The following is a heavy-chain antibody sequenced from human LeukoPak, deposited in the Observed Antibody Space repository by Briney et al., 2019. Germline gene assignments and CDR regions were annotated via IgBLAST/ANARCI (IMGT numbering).Heavy chain of an antibody. Sequence: PGGSLRLSCAASGFTFSSYEMNWVRQAPGKGLEWVSYISSSGSTIYYADSVKGRFTISRDNAKNSLYLQMNSLRAEDTAVYYCARGGKYFDWLLYVQGWDVWGKGTTVTISS. D-gene: IGHD3-9*01. V-gene: IGHV3-48*03. CDR2: ISSSGSTI. J-gene: IGHJ6*04. CDR1: GFTFSSYE. CDR3: ARGGKYFDWLLYVQGWDV.